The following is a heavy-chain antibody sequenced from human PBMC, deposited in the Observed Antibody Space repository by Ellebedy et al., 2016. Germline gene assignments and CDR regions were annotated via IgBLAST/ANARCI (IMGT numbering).Heavy chain of an antibody. CDR2: IYHSGST. J-gene: IGHJ4*02. D-gene: IGHD2-15*01. V-gene: IGHV4-39*07. CDR1: GGSIRKSSYY. Sequence: SETLSLXXAVSGGSIRKSSYYWGWIRQPPGKGLEWIGNIYHSGSTYYNPSLKSRVTISVDTSKNQFSLELRSVTAADTAVYYCVRDCLATQGQFDYWGQGTLITVSS. CDR3: VRDCLATQGQFDY.